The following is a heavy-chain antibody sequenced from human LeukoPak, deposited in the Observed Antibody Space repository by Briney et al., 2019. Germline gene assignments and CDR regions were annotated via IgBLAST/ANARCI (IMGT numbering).Heavy chain of an antibody. D-gene: IGHD6-13*01. CDR3: AIKGEQQLALFDY. CDR1: GGTFSSYA. V-gene: IGHV1-69*13. CDR2: IIPIFGTA. J-gene: IGHJ4*02. Sequence: SVKVSCKASGGTFSSYAISWVRQAPGQGLEWMGGIIPIFGTANSAQKFQGRVTITADESTSTAYMELSSLRSEDTAVYYCAIKGEQQLALFDYWGQGTLVTVSS.